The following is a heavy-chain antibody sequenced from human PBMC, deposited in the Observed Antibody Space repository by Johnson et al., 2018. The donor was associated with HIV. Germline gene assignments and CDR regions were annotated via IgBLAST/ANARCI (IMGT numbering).Heavy chain of an antibody. J-gene: IGHJ3*02. CDR2: IFSVGSA. Sequence: VQLVESGGGLVQPGGSLRLSCAASGITVSSNYMSWVRQAPGKGLEWVSVIFSVGSAYYADSVKGRFIISRDNSKNMLYLQMNSLRPEDTAVYFCVRRMVVGYVAFDIWGQGTMVSVSS. D-gene: IGHD2-21*01. CDR1: GITVSSNY. CDR3: VRRMVVGYVAFDI. V-gene: IGHV3-66*02.